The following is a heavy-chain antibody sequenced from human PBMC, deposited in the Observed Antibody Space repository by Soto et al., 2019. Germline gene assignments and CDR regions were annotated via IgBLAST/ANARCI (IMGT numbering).Heavy chain of an antibody. J-gene: IGHJ6*02. CDR3: ARRSYSSPSYYYYGMDV. V-gene: IGHV1-69*13. D-gene: IGHD4-4*01. Sequence: ASVKVSCKASGGTFSSYAISWVRQAPGQGLEWMGGIIPIFGTANYAQKFQGRVTITADESTSTAYLELSRLRSEDTAVYYCARRSYSSPSYYYYGMDVWCLGTTVTVSS. CDR1: GGTFSSYA. CDR2: IIPIFGTA.